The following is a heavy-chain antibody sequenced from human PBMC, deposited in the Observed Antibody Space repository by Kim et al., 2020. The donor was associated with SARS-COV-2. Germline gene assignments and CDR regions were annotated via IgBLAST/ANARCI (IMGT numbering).Heavy chain of an antibody. J-gene: IGHJ4*02. D-gene: IGHD6-13*01. Sequence: STYYNPSLKSRVTISVDTSKNQFSLKLSSVTAADTAVYYCARDGAAAAGYWGQGTLVTVSS. CDR2: ST. CDR3: ARDGAAAAGY. V-gene: IGHV4-39*07.